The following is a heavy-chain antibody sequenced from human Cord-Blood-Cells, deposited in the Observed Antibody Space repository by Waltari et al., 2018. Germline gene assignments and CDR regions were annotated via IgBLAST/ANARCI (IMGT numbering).Heavy chain of an antibody. V-gene: IGHV3-7*01. D-gene: IGHD1-26*01. CDR3: ARDLRWEQSGVFNY. Sequence: EVQLVESGGGLVQPGGSLRLSCAASGLTLRSYWMRWFRQAPGKGLEWVANIKQDGSEKYYVDSGKGRFTISRDNAKNSLDLQMNSLRAEDTAVYYCARDLRWEQSGVFNYWGQGTLVTVSS. J-gene: IGHJ4*02. CDR1: GLTLRSYW. CDR2: IKQDGSEK.